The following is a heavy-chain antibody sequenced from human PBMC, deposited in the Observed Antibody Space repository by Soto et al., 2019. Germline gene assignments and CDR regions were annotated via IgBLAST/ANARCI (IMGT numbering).Heavy chain of an antibody. CDR1: GFTFSSYT. Sequence: EVQLVESGGGLVQPGGSLRLSCAASGFTFSSYTMHWVRQAPGKGLEYISAITGDGGGTYYANSVKGRFAISRDNSKNTLYLQMGSLRVEDMAVYYCAREGYWINTYGYEDLCGQGTLVTVSS. J-gene: IGHJ5*02. D-gene: IGHD5-18*01. CDR3: AREGYWINTYGYEDL. V-gene: IGHV3-64*01. CDR2: ITGDGGGT.